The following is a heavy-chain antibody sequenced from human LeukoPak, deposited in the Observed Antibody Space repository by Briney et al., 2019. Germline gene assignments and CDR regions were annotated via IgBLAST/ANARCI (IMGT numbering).Heavy chain of an antibody. CDR2: ICSSGST. J-gene: IGHJ4*02. V-gene: IGHV4-31*03. Sequence: SQTLSLTCTVSGDFIRSGVYCWSWIRQRPGAGLQWIGYICSSGSTSYNPSLRSRVTMSIDTSNNQFSLKLNSVTAADTAVYYCGGGSYYGSYYWGQGTLVTVSS. CDR3: GGGSYYGSYY. CDR1: GDFIRSGVYC. D-gene: IGHD1-26*01.